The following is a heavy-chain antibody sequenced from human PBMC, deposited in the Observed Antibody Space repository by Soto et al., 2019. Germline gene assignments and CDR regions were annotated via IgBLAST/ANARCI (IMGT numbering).Heavy chain of an antibody. J-gene: IGHJ4*02. CDR1: GFMFSDYY. V-gene: IGHV3-23*01. CDR3: AKDRKQRSGNYFDY. CDR2: ISGSGGST. Sequence: GGSLSLSCAASGFMFSDYYMSWIRQAPGKGLEWVSAISGSGGSTYYADSVKGRFTISRDNSKNTLYLQMNSLRAEDTAVYYCAKDRKQRSGNYFDYWGQGTLVTVSS. D-gene: IGHD6-25*01.